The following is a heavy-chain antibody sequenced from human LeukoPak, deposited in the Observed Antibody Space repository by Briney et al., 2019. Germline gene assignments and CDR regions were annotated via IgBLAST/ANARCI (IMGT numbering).Heavy chain of an antibody. V-gene: IGHV3-7*01. CDR3: ATSAARAIES. D-gene: IGHD6-25*01. J-gene: IGHJ4*02. Sequence: EGPLRISCAASGFTCSSDWMSWVRQAPAKELQCVANKKQDGSEKYYVDSVRGRFTLSRDNAKNSLYLQMNSLRVEDTAVYYCATSAARAIESWGQGTLVTVPS. CDR1: GFTCSSDW. CDR2: KKQDGSEK.